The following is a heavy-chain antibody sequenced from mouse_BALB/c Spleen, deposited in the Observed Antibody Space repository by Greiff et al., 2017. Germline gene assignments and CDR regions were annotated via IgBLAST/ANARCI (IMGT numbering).Heavy chain of an antibody. CDR2: ISNLAYSI. CDR1: GFTFSDYG. Sequence: EVMLVESGGGLVQPGGSRKLSCAASGFTFSDYGMAWVRQAPGKGPEWVAFISNLAYSIYYADTVTGRFTISRENAKNTQYLEMSSLRSEDTAMYYCARVYGSSFDYWGQGTTLTVSS. CDR3: ARVYGSSFDY. J-gene: IGHJ2*01. V-gene: IGHV5-15*02. D-gene: IGHD1-1*01.